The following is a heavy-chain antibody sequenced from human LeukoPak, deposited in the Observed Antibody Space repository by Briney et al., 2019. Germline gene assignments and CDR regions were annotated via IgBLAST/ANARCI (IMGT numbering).Heavy chain of an antibody. CDR2: ISGSGYRT. CDR1: GFTFSSYA. V-gene: IGHV3-23*01. D-gene: IGHD6-19*01. J-gene: IGHJ4*02. Sequence: GGSLRLSCAASGFTFSSYAMSCVRQAPGQGLEWVSAISGSGYRTYYADSVKGRFTISRDNSKNTLYLQMNSLRAEDTAVYYCAKETVAAPPIDYWGQGTLVTVSS. CDR3: AKETVAAPPIDY.